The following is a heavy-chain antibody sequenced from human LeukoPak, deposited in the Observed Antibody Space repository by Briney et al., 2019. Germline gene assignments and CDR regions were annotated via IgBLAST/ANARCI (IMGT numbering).Heavy chain of an antibody. J-gene: IGHJ4*02. D-gene: IGHD6-19*01. CDR1: GFTFSNYA. V-gene: IGHV3-23*01. CDR2: IRDSGAYG. CDR3: AKRARYNSARATDFDS. Sequence: GGSLRPSCAASGFTFSNYAMGWVRQAPGKGLEGVSTIRDSGAYGFYADSVKGRFTISRDNSNNLVYLQMNNLRAEDTAEYYCAKRARYNSARATDFDSWGQGTQVTVSS.